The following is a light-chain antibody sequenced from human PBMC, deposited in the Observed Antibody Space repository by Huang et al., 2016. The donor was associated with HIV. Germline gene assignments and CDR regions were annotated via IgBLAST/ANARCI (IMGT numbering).Light chain of an antibody. CDR1: QSLIFTDGNTY. Sequence: DILLTQSPLSLPVTLGQPASISCRSSQSLIFTDGNTYLNWFHQRPGQPPRRLIYKVDKRDSGVPARISGSGSGTYFTLEISRVEAEDVGLYFCMQGTHWPPTFGQGTKVELK. V-gene: IGKV2-30*01. CDR2: KVD. CDR3: MQGTHWPPT. J-gene: IGKJ1*01.